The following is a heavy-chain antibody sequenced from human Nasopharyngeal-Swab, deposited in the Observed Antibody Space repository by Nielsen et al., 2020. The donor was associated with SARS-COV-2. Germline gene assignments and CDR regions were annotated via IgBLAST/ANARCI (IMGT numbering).Heavy chain of an antibody. V-gene: IGHV3-23*01. CDR2: ISGSGGST. Sequence: GEPLKISCAASGFTFSSYAMSWVRQAPGKGLEWVSVISGSGGSTYYADSVKGRFTISRDNSKNTLYLQMNRLRAEDTAVYYCAKDRYSWVAAAAPGVYFDYWGQGILVTVSS. CDR3: AKDRYSWVAAAAPGVYFDY. J-gene: IGHJ4*02. D-gene: IGHD6-13*01. CDR1: GFTFSSYA.